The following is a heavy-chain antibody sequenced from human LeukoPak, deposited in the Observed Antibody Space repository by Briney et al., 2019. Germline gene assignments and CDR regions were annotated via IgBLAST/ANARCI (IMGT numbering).Heavy chain of an antibody. CDR3: AELGITMIGGV. Sequence: GGSLRLSCAASGFTFSNYGMHWVRQAPGKGLDWVAFISYDGGIKYYADSVKGQFTISRDTSKNTLYLQLNSLRTEDTAVYYCAELGITMIGGVWGKGTTVTISS. CDR1: GFTFSNYG. D-gene: IGHD3-10*02. V-gene: IGHV3-30*18. CDR2: ISYDGGIK. J-gene: IGHJ6*04.